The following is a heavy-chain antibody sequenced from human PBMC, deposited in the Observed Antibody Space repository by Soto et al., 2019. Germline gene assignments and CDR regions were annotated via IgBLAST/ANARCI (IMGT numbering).Heavy chain of an antibody. J-gene: IGHJ4*02. CDR3: ATLPPRIELTVLPIPT. CDR1: GGSISSTNW. V-gene: IGHV4-4*02. CDR2: MYHSGST. D-gene: IGHD2-2*02. Sequence: QVQLRQSGPGLVKPSGTLSLTCAVSGGSISSTNWWSWVRQSPGKGLEWIGEMYHSGSTNYNPSRRGRVTISVDKSNNQFSSKIRSVTAADTAIYYCATLPPRIELTVLPIPTWGQGTLVTVSS.